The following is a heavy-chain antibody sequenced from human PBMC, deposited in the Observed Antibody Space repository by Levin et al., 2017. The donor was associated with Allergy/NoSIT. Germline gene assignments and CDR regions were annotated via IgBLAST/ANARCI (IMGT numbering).Heavy chain of an antibody. D-gene: IGHD3-10*01. CDR1: GFTFDDYA. Sequence: SLKISCAASGFTFDDYAMHWVRQAPGKGLEWVSGISWNSGSIGYADSVKGRFTISRDNAKNSLYLQMNSLRAEDTALYYCAKELEAMVRGVLGGMDVWGQGTTVTVSS. CDR2: ISWNSGSI. J-gene: IGHJ6*02. CDR3: AKELEAMVRGVLGGMDV. V-gene: IGHV3-9*01.